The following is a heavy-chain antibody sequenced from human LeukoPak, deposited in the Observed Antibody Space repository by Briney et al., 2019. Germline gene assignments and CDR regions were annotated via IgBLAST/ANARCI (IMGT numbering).Heavy chain of an antibody. CDR1: GYTFTGYY. CDR3: ASYQSYDFWSDTFPVDP. V-gene: IGHV1-2*02. CDR2: INPNSGGT. J-gene: IGHJ5*02. D-gene: IGHD3-3*01. Sequence: ASVKVSCKASGYTFTGYYMHWVRQAPGQGLEWMGWINPNSGGTNYAQKFQGRVTMTRDTSISTAYMELSRLRSDDTAVYYCASYQSYDFWSDTFPVDPWGQGTLVTVSS.